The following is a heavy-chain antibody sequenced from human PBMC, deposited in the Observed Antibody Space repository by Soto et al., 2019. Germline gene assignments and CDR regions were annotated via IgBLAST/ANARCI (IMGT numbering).Heavy chain of an antibody. CDR3: ARRIATPGTAKLFDC. Sequence: PGGSLRLSCAASGFTFSSYAMSWVRQAPGKGLEWVSSLTGSGSNTYYADSVKGRFTISRDNSKNTLYLQMNSLRADDTAIYYSARRIATPGTAKLFDCWGQGALVTVSS. CDR2: LTGSGSNT. V-gene: IGHV3-23*01. J-gene: IGHJ4*02. CDR1: GFTFSSYA. D-gene: IGHD6-13*01.